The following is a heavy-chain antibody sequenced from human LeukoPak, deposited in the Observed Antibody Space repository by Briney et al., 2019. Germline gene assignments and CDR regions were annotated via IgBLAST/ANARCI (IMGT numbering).Heavy chain of an antibody. D-gene: IGHD3-16*01. CDR3: ARGGKLVDY. CDR1: GGSISSSSYY. Sequence: SETLSLTCTVSGGSISSSSYYWGWIRQPPGKGLEWIGSIYYSGSTYYNPSLKSRVTISVDTSKNQFSLKLSSVTAADTAVYYCARGGKLVDYWGQGTLVTVSS. V-gene: IGHV4-39*01. CDR2: IYYSGST. J-gene: IGHJ4*02.